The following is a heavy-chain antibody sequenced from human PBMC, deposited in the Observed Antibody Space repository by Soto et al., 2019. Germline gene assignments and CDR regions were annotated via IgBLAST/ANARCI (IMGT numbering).Heavy chain of an antibody. CDR2: IIPIFGTA. CDR1: GGTFNSYG. V-gene: IGHV1-69*13. J-gene: IGHJ4*02. D-gene: IGHD6-6*01. Sequence: SVKVSCKASGGTFNSYGINWVRQAPGQGLEWMGGIIPIFGTAKYAQKFQGRVTITADESTSTAYMELSSLTSEDTAVYYCARSIGSSSIYFDYWGQGTLVTVSS. CDR3: ARSIGSSSIYFDY.